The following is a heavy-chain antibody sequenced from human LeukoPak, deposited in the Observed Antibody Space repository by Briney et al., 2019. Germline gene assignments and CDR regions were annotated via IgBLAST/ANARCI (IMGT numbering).Heavy chain of an antibody. J-gene: IGHJ2*01. D-gene: IGHD3-3*01. CDR2: IYTSGST. V-gene: IGHV4-4*07. CDR3: ARETEWLFHSRYFDL. Sequence: PSETLSLTCTVSGGSISSYYWSWIRQPAGKGLEWIGRIYTSGSTNYNPSLKSRVTVSVDASKNQFSLKLSSVTAADTAVYYCARETEWLFHSRYFDLWGRGTLVTVSS. CDR1: GGSISSYY.